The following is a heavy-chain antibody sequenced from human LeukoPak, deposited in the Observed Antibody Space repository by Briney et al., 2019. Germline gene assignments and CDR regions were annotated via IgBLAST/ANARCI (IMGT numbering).Heavy chain of an antibody. D-gene: IGHD3-3*01. V-gene: IGHV3-11*01. CDR1: GLNFSAYY. CDR3: VAGVALDY. CDR2: ISKTGTTI. Sequence: PGGSLRLSCVASGLNFSAYYMTWIRWAPGNGLGAPGKGLEWLSHISKTGTTIYYADSVKGRFTISRDNAKSSLYLHMTSLRAEDTAVYYCVAGVALDYWGQGALVTVSS. J-gene: IGHJ4*02.